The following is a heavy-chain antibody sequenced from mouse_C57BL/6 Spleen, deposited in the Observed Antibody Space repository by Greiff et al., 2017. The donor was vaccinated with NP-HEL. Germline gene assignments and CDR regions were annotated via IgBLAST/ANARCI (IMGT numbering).Heavy chain of an antibody. CDR3: ARHWDGYYFDY. D-gene: IGHD4-1*01. Sequence: EVQLQQSGPELVKPGASVKISCKASGYTFTDYYMNWVKQSHGESLEWIGDINPNNGGTSYNQKFKGKATLTVDKSSSTAYMELRSLTSEDSAAYYCARHWDGYYFDYWGQGTTLTVSS. CDR2: INPNNGGT. J-gene: IGHJ2*01. CDR1: GYTFTDYY. V-gene: IGHV1-26*01.